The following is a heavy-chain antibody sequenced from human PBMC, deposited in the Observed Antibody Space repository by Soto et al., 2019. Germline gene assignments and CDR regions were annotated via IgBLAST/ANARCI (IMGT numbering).Heavy chain of an antibody. V-gene: IGHV1-69*13. J-gene: IGHJ6*02. CDR2: IIPIFGTA. CDR3: ARALRRIERYFDWLLSPYYYYGMDV. Sequence: WASVKVSCKASGGTFSSYAISWVRQAPGQGLEWMGGIIPIFGTANYAQKFQGRVTITADESTSTAYMELSSLRSEDTAVYYCARALRRIERYFDWLLSPYYYYGMDVWGQGTTVTVSS. CDR1: GGTFSSYA. D-gene: IGHD3-9*01.